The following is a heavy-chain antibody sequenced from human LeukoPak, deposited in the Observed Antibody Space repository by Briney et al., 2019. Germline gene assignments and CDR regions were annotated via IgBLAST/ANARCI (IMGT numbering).Heavy chain of an antibody. J-gene: IGHJ5*02. D-gene: IGHD2-15*01. CDR1: GFTFRSYS. CDR2: ISSSGSYI. V-gene: IGHV3-21*01. Sequence: GGSLRLSCAASGFTFRSYSMNWVRQAPGKGREWVSLISSSGSYIYYAGSVKGRFTISRDNAKNSLYLQMNSLRAEDTAVYYCAREYCSGGTCLPPTWGQGTLVTVXS. CDR3: AREYCSGGTCLPPT.